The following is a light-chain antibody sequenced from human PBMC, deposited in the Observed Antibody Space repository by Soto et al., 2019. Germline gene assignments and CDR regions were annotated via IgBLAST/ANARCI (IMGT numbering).Light chain of an antibody. CDR3: AGWDASLSGHVV. Sequence: QSVLTQPPSASGTPGQRVTISCSGSSSNIGSSYVYWYQQLPGTAPKLVIFRNNQRPSGVPDRFSGCKSGTSASLAISGLRSEDEADYYCAGWDASLSGHVVFGGGTKLTVL. J-gene: IGLJ2*01. V-gene: IGLV1-47*01. CDR1: SSNIGSSY. CDR2: RNN.